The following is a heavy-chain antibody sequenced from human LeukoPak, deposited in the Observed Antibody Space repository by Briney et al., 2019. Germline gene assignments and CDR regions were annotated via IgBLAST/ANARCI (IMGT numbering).Heavy chain of an antibody. CDR3: ARDGRYYDFWNAYSNYYYYMDV. CDR2: ISSSRSII. CDR1: GFTFSNYN. Sequence: GGSLRLSCAASGFTFSNYNMNWVRQTPGKGLEWVSYISSSRSIIFYADSVKGRFTISRDNAKNSLYLQMNSLRDEDTAVYYCARDGRYYDFWNAYSNYYYYMDVWGKGTTVTVSS. D-gene: IGHD3-3*01. J-gene: IGHJ6*03. V-gene: IGHV3-48*02.